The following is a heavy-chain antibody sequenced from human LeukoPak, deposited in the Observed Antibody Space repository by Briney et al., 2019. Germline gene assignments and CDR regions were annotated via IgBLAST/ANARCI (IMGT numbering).Heavy chain of an antibody. J-gene: IGHJ4*02. CDR3: ARDRRDGYNAFDY. CDR1: GFTFSDYY. Sequence: PGGSLRLSCAASGFTFSDYYMSWIRQAPGKGLEWVSYISSSGSTIYYADSVKGRFTISSDNAKNSLYLQMNSLRAEDTAVYYCARDRRDGYNAFDYWGQGTLVTVSS. CDR2: ISSSGSTI. V-gene: IGHV3-11*01. D-gene: IGHD5-24*01.